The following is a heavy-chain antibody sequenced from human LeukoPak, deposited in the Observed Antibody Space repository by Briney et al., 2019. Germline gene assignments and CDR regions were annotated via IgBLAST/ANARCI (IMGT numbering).Heavy chain of an antibody. CDR3: SRHEALPGDY. J-gene: IGHJ4*02. V-gene: IGHV3-73*01. CDR1: GFTFSGTT. Sequence: GGSLKLSCAASGFTFSGTTVRWVRQASGSGLEWVGHIRPKANNSATAYAASVKGRFAISRDDSKNTAYLQLNSLKTEDTAVYYCSRHEALPGDYWGQGTLVTVSS. D-gene: IGHD2-21*02. CDR2: IRPKANNSAT.